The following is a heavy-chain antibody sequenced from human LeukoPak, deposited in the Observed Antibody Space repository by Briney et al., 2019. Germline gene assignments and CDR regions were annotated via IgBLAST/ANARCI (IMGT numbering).Heavy chain of an antibody. Sequence: SETLSLTCTVSGGSISSYYWSWIRQPPGKGLEWIGYIYYSGSTNYNPSLKSRVTISVDTSKNQFSLKLSSVTAADTAVYYCARHQITFGGVIAHTFDYWGQGTLVTVSS. J-gene: IGHJ4*02. CDR1: GGSISSYY. V-gene: IGHV4-59*08. CDR3: ARHQITFGGVIAHTFDY. CDR2: IYYSGST. D-gene: IGHD3-16*02.